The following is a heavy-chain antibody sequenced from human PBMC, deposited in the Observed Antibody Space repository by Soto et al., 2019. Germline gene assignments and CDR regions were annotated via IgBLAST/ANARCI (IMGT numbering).Heavy chain of an antibody. CDR3: ARFRVRDQQLVPFDY. V-gene: IGHV1-18*01. CDR1: GYTFTSYG. D-gene: IGHD6-6*01. CDR2: IIAYNGNT. J-gene: IGHJ4*02. Sequence: GASVKVSCKASGYTFTSYGISLVRQAPVQGLEWMGWIIAYNGNTNYAQKLQGRVTITADTSTSTAYMELRSLRSDDTAVYYCARFRVRDQQLVPFDYWGQGTLVTVSS.